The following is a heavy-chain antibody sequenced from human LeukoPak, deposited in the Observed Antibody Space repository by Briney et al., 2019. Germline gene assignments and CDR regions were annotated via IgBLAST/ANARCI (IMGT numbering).Heavy chain of an antibody. CDR2: INHSGST. CDR1: GGSFNGYY. CDR3: ARLNFWGSYRPPLGREV. J-gene: IGHJ6*04. Sequence: PSETLSLTCAVYGGSFNGYYWSWIRQPPGKGLEWIGEINHSGSTNYNPSLKSRVTISVDTSKNYFSLNLSSVTAADTAVYYWARLNFWGSYRPPLGREVWAKGPTVTVSS. D-gene: IGHD3-16*02. V-gene: IGHV4-34*01.